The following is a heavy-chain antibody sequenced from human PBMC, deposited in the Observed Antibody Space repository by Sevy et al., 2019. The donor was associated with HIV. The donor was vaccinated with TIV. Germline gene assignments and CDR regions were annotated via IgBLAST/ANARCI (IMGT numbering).Heavy chain of an antibody. CDR1: GDSISSSNYY. Sequence: SETLSLTCTVSGDSISSSNYYWNWIRQPAGKGLEWMGRIYTRGSTNYNPSLKSRVTISIDTSKNQFSLKLTSVTAADTAVYYCARDFGDYDILTGYYKNWLDPWGQGTLVTVSS. J-gene: IGHJ5*02. D-gene: IGHD3-9*01. V-gene: IGHV4-61*02. CDR3: ARDFGDYDILTGYYKNWLDP. CDR2: IYTRGST.